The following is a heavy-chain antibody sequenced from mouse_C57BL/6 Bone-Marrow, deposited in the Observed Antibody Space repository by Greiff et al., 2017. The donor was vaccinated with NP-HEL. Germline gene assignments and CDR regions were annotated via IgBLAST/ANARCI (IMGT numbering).Heavy chain of an antibody. J-gene: IGHJ3*01. V-gene: IGHV1-72*01. CDR2: IDPNSGGT. D-gene: IGHD1-1*01. CDR1: GYTFTSYW. CDR3: AREWVYYYVFDF. Sequence: QVQLQQPGAELVKPGASVKLSCKASGYTFTSYWMHWVKQRPGRGLEWIGRIDPNSGGTKYNEKFKSKATLTVDKSSSTAYMQLSGLTSEGSEVSSYAREWVYYYVFDFWGQGTLVTVSA.